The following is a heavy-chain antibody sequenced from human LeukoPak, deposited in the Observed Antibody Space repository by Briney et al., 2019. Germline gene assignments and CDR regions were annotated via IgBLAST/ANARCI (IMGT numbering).Heavy chain of an antibody. Sequence: GGSLRLSCAASGFTFSNYWMHWVRQAPGKGLVWVSRINTDGSRITYADSVKGRFTISRDNAMNTVYLQMNSLRAEDTAVYYCAKPPLDSNHFGYWGQGTLVTVS. CDR2: INTDGSRI. CDR3: AKPPLDSNHFGY. CDR1: GFTFSNYW. J-gene: IGHJ4*02. D-gene: IGHD4-11*01. V-gene: IGHV3-74*01.